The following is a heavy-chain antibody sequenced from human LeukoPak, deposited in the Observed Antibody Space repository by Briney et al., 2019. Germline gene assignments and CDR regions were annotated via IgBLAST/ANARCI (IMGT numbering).Heavy chain of an antibody. V-gene: IGHV3-33*01. CDR3: ARDPSYCSGGSCYYTDY. J-gene: IGHJ4*02. Sequence: PGRSLRLSCAASGFTFSSYGMHWVRQAPGKGLEWVAVIWYDGSNKYYADSVEGRFTISRDNSKNTLYLQMNSLRAEDTAVYYCARDPSYCSGGSCYYTDYWGQGTLVTVSS. D-gene: IGHD2-15*01. CDR2: IWYDGSNK. CDR1: GFTFSSYG.